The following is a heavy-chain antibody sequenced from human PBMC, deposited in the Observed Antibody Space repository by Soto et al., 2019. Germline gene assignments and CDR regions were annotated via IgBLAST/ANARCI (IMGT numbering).Heavy chain of an antibody. CDR1: GFTFSGSA. J-gene: IGHJ6*03. V-gene: IGHV3-73*01. Sequence: PGGSLRLSCAASGFTFSGSAMHWVRQASGKGLEWVGRIRSKANSYATAYAASVKGRFTISRDDSKNTAYLQMNSLKTEDTAVYYCTRSNSVVYYYYYMDVWGKGTTVTVS. CDR3: TRSNSVVYYYYYMDV. CDR2: IRSKANSYAT. D-gene: IGHD3-10*01.